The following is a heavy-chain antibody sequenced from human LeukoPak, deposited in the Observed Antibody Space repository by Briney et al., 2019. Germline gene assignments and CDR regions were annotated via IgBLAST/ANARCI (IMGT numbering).Heavy chain of an antibody. CDR2: IYYSGST. D-gene: IGHD6-13*01. V-gene: IGHV4-59*01. CDR3: ARGSSSWYYAFDI. CDR1: GGSISSYY. J-gene: IGHJ3*02. Sequence: PLETLSLTCTVSGGSISSYYWSWVRQPPGKGLEWIGYIYYSGSTNYNPSLKSRVTISVDTSKNQFSLKLSSVTAADTAVYYCARGSSSWYYAFDIWGQGTMVTVSA.